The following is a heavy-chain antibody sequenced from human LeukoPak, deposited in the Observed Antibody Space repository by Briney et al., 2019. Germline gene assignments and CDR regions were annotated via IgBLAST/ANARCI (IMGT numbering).Heavy chain of an antibody. D-gene: IGHD1-7*01. Sequence: ASVKVSCKASGYTFTSYYVHWVRQAPGQGLEWMGIINPSGGSTSYAQKFQGRVTMTRDTSTSTVYMELSSLRSEDTAVYYCARDWNWAHDAFDIWGQGTMVTVSS. CDR1: GYTFTSYY. J-gene: IGHJ3*02. CDR2: INPSGGST. V-gene: IGHV1-46*01. CDR3: ARDWNWAHDAFDI.